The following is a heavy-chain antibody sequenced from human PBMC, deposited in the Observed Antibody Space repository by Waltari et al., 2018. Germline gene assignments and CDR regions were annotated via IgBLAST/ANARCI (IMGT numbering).Heavy chain of an antibody. V-gene: IGHV3-66*01. CDR3: ARGGGNYYGSGSPDY. CDR1: GFTFSSYE. CDR2: IYSGGST. J-gene: IGHJ4*02. Sequence: EVQLVESGGGLVQPGGSLRLSCAASGFTFSSYEMNWVRQAPGKGLEWVSVIYSGGSTYYADSVKGRFTISRDNSKNTLYLQMNSLRAEDTAVYYCARGGGNYYGSGSPDYWGQGTLVTVSS. D-gene: IGHD3-10*01.